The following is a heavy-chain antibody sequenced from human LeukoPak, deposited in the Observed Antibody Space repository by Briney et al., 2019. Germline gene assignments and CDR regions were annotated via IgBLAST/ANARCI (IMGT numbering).Heavy chain of an antibody. J-gene: IGHJ3*02. D-gene: IGHD6-6*01. CDR2: IIAIFGTA. CDR1: GGTLSRFA. V-gene: IGHV1-69*05. CDR3: ARASIAANWDAFDI. Sequence: SVKVSCKASGGTLSRFAISWVRQAPGQGLEWMGGIIAIFGTANYAQKFQGRVTMTRNTSISTAYMELSSLRSEDTAVYYCARASIAANWDAFDIWGQGTMATVSS.